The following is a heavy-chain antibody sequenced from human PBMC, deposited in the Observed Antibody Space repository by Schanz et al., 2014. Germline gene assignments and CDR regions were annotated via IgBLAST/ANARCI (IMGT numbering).Heavy chain of an antibody. Sequence: QVHLVQSGAEVKRPGASVKVSCKASEYSFTSYSMHWVRQAPGQGLEWVGWISVYTGNTKYGQKVQGRVTMTADTSTNTAYMELTDLRSDDTAVYYCARDRRFFDRDDLYYFDSWGQGTLVTVSS. CDR2: ISVYTGNT. CDR3: ARDRRFFDRDDLYYFDS. D-gene: IGHD3-3*01. J-gene: IGHJ4*02. V-gene: IGHV1-18*01. CDR1: EYSFTSYS.